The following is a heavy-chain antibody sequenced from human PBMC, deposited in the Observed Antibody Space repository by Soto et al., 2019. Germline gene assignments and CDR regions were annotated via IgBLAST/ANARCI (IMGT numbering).Heavy chain of an antibody. CDR3: ARSPLGYDYERQTWREVGDSFDI. Sequence: SVTLSLTWAIYGASLAGFHCAWLRRAPGKGLQWSGELIHRGSIHYNPSLKSRVTFSRDTSKNQFSLQIMTVTAVDTAVYYYARSPLGYDYERQTWREVGDSFDIWGRGTLVTVSS. CDR2: LIHRGSI. V-gene: IGHV4-34*12. J-gene: IGHJ3*02. CDR1: GASLAGFH. D-gene: IGHD3-16*01.